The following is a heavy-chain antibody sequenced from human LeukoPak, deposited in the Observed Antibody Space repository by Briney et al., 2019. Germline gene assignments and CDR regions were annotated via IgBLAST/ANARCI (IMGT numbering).Heavy chain of an antibody. CDR3: AKDTPGVAAAGYNWFDP. CDR1: GFTFSSYW. Sequence: PGGSLRLSCAASGFTFSSYWMHWVRQAPGKGLEWVSAISGSGGSTYYADSVKGRFTISRDNSKNTLYLQMNSLRAEDTAVYYCAKDTPGVAAAGYNWFDPWGQGTLVTVSS. D-gene: IGHD6-13*01. J-gene: IGHJ5*02. V-gene: IGHV3-23*01. CDR2: ISGSGGST.